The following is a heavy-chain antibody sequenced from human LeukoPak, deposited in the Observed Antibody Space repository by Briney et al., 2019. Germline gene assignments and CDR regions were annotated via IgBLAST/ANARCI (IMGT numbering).Heavy chain of an antibody. CDR2: ISASDGTT. J-gene: IGHJ4*02. V-gene: IGHV1-18*01. D-gene: IGHD4-17*01. CDR3: ARCGAAVTTHFSH. CDR1: GYSFSIYG. Sequence: GASVQVSCKASGYSFSIYGITWARQAPGQGHEYLGWISASDGTTNYAQKVQDRVTMTTDTSTSTAYLELRSPRSEDTAVYYCARCGAAVTTHFSHWGQGTLVTVSS.